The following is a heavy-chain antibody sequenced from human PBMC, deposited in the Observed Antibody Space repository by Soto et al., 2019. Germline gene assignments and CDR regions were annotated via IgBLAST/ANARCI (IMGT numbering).Heavy chain of an antibody. D-gene: IGHD3-16*01. J-gene: IGHJ4*02. CDR1: GFTFTTFS. Sequence: QVQLVQSGAEVKKPGTSVKVSCKTSGFTFTTFSITWVRQATGQWLEWMGWISAYNGNKNYAQKFQGRVTMTTDTSTSTAYMDLRSLTSDDTAVYYCARGGDSPDYWGQGTLVTVSS. V-gene: IGHV1-18*01. CDR2: ISAYNGNK. CDR3: ARGGDSPDY.